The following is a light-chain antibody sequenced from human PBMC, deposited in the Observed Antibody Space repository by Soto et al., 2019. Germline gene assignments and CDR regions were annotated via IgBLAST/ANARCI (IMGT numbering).Light chain of an antibody. CDR2: DAS. CDR3: QQCASYPRT. CDR1: QSISTW. J-gene: IGKJ4*01. Sequence: DIQMTQYPSTLSASVGDRVAITCRASQSISTWLAWYQQKPGKAPKLLIYDASTLQSGVPSRFSGSGSGTEFTLTISSLQPDDFATYYCQQCASYPRTFGGGTTLEI. V-gene: IGKV1-5*01.